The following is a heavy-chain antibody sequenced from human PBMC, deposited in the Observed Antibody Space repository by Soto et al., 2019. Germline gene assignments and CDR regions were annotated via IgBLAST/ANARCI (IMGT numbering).Heavy chain of an antibody. CDR1: PRYTSSGSSY. J-gene: IGHJ6*02. CDR3: AREGLITGTTYYYYSMDV. V-gene: IGHV4-61*01. D-gene: IGHD1-7*01. Sequence: PSATLSLTCTLSPRYTSSGSSYSTWVHQHTGKGLDGIGYLYNSGSSYYNPSRKCRVTRSVGTSKAQFSLRLSSVTAADTAVYYCAREGLITGTTYYYYSMDVWGQGTTVTVSS. CDR2: LYNSGSS.